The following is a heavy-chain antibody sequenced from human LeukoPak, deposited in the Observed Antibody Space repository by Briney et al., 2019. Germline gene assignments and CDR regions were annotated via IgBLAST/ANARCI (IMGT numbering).Heavy chain of an antibody. J-gene: IGHJ4*02. CDR1: GGSISSYY. CDR3: ARVAQYYDFWSGPHIWVYFDY. Sequence: SETLSLTCTVSGGSISSYYWTWIRQPPGKGLEWIGYIYYSGSTKYNPSLKSRVTISVDTSKNQFSLKLSSVTAADTAVYYCARVAQYYDFWSGPHIWVYFDYWGQGTLVTVSS. CDR2: IYYSGST. D-gene: IGHD3-3*01. V-gene: IGHV4-59*01.